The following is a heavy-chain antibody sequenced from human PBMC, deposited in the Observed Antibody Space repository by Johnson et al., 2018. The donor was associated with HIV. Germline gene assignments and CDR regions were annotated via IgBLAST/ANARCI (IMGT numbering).Heavy chain of an antibody. J-gene: IGHJ3*02. CDR2: IHYDGNNK. CDR3: ASNLPYDSSGYYYSGRDAFDI. Sequence: QVQLVEAGGGVVQPGRSLRLSCAASGFTFSSYAIHWVRQAPGKGLEWVAFIHYDGNNKYYADSVKGRFTISRDNSKNTLYLQMNSLRAEDTAVYYCASNLPYDSSGYYYSGRDAFDIWGQGTMVTVSS. D-gene: IGHD3-22*01. V-gene: IGHV3-33*08. CDR1: GFTFSSYA.